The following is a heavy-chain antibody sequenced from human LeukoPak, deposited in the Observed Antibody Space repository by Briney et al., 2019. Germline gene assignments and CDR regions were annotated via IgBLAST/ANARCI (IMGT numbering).Heavy chain of an antibody. CDR1: GGSISSGGYY. CDR3: ARDGGWLPSRDYWSDP. V-gene: IGHV4-30-2*01. D-gene: IGHD6-19*01. CDR2: IYHSGST. Sequence: SQTLSLTCTVSGGSISSGGYYWNWIRQPPGKGLEWIGYIYHSGSTYYNPSLKSRVTISVDRSKNQFSLKLSSVTAADTAVYYCARDGGWLPSRDYWSDPWGQGTLVTVSS. J-gene: IGHJ5*02.